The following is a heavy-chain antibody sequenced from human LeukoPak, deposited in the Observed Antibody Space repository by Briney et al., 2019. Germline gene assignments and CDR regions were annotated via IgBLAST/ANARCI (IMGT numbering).Heavy chain of an antibody. V-gene: IGHV3-11*01. CDR3: AKSVEVGAPNPSYFDY. J-gene: IGHJ4*02. CDR1: GFTISDYY. CDR2: ISSSGSTI. Sequence: PGGSLRVSCAASGFTISDYYMSWIRQAPGKGLEWVSYISSSGSTIYYADSVKGRFTISRDNAKNTLYLQMNSLRAEDTAVYYCAKSVEVGAPNPSYFDYWGQGTLVTVSS. D-gene: IGHD1-26*01.